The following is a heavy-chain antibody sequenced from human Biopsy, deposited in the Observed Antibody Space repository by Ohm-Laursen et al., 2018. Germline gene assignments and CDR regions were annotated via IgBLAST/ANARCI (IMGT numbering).Heavy chain of an antibody. Sequence: GSLRLSCAASGFTFSTYGLNWVRQAPGRGLECVASITHAGFVYYEDSLKGRFTISRDDAKNTLYLQMNGLRAEDTGVYYCGSSIHLGYWGRGTLVTVSS. CDR1: GFTFSTYG. D-gene: IGHD6-19*01. CDR3: GSSIHLGY. CDR2: ITHAGFV. V-gene: IGHV3-21*03. J-gene: IGHJ4*02.